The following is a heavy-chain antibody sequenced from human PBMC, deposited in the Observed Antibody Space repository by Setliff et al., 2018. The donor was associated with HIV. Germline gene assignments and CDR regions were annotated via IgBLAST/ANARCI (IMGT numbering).Heavy chain of an antibody. CDR3: ARRRSSGWYHYFDY. CDR2: IFYSGGA. J-gene: IGHJ4*02. V-gene: IGHV4-39*01. D-gene: IGHD6-19*01. Sequence: SETLSLTCTVSGGSISSSNYYWGWIRQPPGKGREWIGSIFYSGGANYNPSLTSPVTISVDTSKNQFSLKLSSVTAADTAVYYCARRRSSGWYHYFDYWGQGTLVTVSS. CDR1: GGSISSSNYY.